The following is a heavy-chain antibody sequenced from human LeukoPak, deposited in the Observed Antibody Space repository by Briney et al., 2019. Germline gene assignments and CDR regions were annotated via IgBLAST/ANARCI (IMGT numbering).Heavy chain of an antibody. D-gene: IGHD2-15*01. CDR3: ARGPRAAYYYYGMDV. V-gene: IGHV1-69*01. CDR1: GDTFSSYA. CDR2: HIPIFGTA. Sequence: GASVKVSCKASGDTFSSYAISWVRQAPGQGLEWMGGHIPIFGTANYAQKFQGRVTITADESTSTAYMELSSLRSEDTAVYYCARGPRAAYYYYGMDVWGQGTTVTVSS. J-gene: IGHJ6*02.